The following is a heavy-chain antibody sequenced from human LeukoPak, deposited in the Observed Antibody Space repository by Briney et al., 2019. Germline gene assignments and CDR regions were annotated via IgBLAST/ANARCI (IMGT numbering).Heavy chain of an antibody. D-gene: IGHD5-12*01. Sequence: GGSLRLSCSASGFTFSSYGMHWVRQAPGKGLVWVAFIRYDGSDKHYAESVKGRFSISRDKSKNTLYLQMNSLRAEDTAVYYCAIRKSGNAIDYWGQGTLVTVSS. CDR1: GFTFSSYG. V-gene: IGHV3-30*02. CDR3: AIRKSGNAIDY. J-gene: IGHJ4*02. CDR2: IRYDGSDK.